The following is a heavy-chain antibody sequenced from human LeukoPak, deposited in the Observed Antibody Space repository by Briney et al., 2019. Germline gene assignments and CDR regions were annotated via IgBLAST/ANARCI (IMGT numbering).Heavy chain of an antibody. CDR1: GFTFSSYW. CDR2: INQGGSDK. J-gene: IGHJ4*02. D-gene: IGHD1-26*01. Sequence: GGSLRLSCAASGFTFSSYWMSWVPQAPGKGLEWVANINQGGSDKHYVDSRFTISRDNANNSLYLQMNSLRAEDTAVYYCVRESRSGSYSGYWGQGTLVTVSS. V-gene: IGHV3-7*01. CDR3: VRESRSGSYSGY.